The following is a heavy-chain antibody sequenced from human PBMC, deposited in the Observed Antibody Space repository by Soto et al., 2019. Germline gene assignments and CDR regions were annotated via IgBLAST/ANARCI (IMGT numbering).Heavy chain of an antibody. CDR3: ARLVCSPRFDI. Sequence: SETPSLSWSVSCCSVNSDIHYWIWIRQPQGNGLEWIGHMFYSVSTNYHPSIKSRVTISGETSKNQFSLKLSSVNAADTAVYYCARLVCSPRFDIWGQGTMVTVSS. V-gene: IGHV4-61*01. J-gene: IGHJ3*02. CDR1: CCSVNSDIHY. CDR2: MFYSVST. D-gene: IGHD2-8*01.